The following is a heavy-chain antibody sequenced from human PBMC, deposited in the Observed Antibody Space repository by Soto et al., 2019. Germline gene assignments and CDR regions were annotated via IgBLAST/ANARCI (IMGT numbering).Heavy chain of an antibody. CDR2: ISYDGSNK. Sequence: GGSLRLSCAASGFTFSSYGMHWVRQAPGKGLEWVAVISYDGSNKYYADSVKGRFTISRDNSKNTLYLQMNSLRAEDTAVYYCEKDPAKCCDSSGYYDSWGQGTLVTVSS. CDR3: EKDPAKCCDSSGYYDS. D-gene: IGHD3-22*01. V-gene: IGHV3-30*18. CDR1: GFTFSSYG. J-gene: IGHJ5*01.